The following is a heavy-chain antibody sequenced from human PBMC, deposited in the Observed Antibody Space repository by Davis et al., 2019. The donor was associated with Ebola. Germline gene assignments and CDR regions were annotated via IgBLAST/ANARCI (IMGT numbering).Heavy chain of an antibody. D-gene: IGHD2-2*01. CDR1: KFTFNNYA. CDR2: ISGIGGST. Sequence: PGGSLRLSCAASKFTFNNYAMSWVRQAPGKGLEWVSAISGIGGSTYYADSVKGRFTISRDNSKNTVHLQMHSLRAEDTAVYYCAKETVVIPAYYFDYWGQGTLVTVSS. CDR3: AKETVVIPAYYFDY. J-gene: IGHJ4*02. V-gene: IGHV3-23*01.